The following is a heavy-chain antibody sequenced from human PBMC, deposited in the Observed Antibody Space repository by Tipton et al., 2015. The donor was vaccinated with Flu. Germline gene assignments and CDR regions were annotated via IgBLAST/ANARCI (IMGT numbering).Heavy chain of an antibody. D-gene: IGHD1-26*01. Sequence: TLSLTCTVSGGSISSSISYWSWVRQSPGKGLEWIGSIYYDNTYYNPSLKSRVTMSADTSKNQFSLRRSAVTAADTAVYYCARDTSVGAFYDHWGQGALVFVSS. J-gene: IGHJ5*02. CDR3: ARDTSVGAFYDH. V-gene: IGHV4-39*07. CDR1: GGSISSSISY. CDR2: IYYDNT.